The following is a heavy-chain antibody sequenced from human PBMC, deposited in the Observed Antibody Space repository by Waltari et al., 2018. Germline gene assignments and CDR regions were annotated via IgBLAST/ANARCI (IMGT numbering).Heavy chain of an antibody. Sequence: QVQLVQSGAEGKKPGASVKVHWQASGYTFTGNYMHWVGQAPGQGLEWLERINPNSGGTNYAQKFQGRVTMTRDTSISTAYMELSRLRSDDTAVYYCARDGQWLLAYWGQGTLVTVSS. CDR1: GYTFTGNY. CDR2: INPNSGGT. V-gene: IGHV1-2*06. CDR3: ARDGQWLLAY. J-gene: IGHJ4*02. D-gene: IGHD6-19*01.